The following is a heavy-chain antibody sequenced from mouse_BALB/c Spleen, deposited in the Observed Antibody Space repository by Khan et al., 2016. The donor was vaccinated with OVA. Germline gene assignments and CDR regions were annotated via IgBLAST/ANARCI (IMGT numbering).Heavy chain of an antibody. CDR1: GYSITSDYA. Sequence: EVQLVETGPGLVKPSQSLSLTCTVTGYSITSDYAWNWIRQFPGNKLEWMGYISYSGSTSYNPSLKSRISITRDTSKNQFFLQLNSVTTEYTATYYCARRGDGYYGAMDYWGQGTSVTVSS. CDR3: ARRGDGYYGAMDY. J-gene: IGHJ4*01. V-gene: IGHV3-2*02. CDR2: ISYSGST. D-gene: IGHD2-3*01.